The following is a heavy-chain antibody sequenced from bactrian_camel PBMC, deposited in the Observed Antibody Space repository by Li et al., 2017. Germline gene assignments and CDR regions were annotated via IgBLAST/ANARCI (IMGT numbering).Heavy chain of an antibody. CDR3: AAGRRDCYTPNY. V-gene: IGHV3S55*01. Sequence: HVQLVESGGGSVQAGGSLRLSCGASEDILTTYCMAWFRQGPGRERERVAAIGDDGVTYYVDSVKGRFTASKDNAKNTLYLQMNDLEPEDTAMYYCAAGRRDCYTPNYWGQGTQVTVS. D-gene: IGHD2*01. J-gene: IGHJ4*01. CDR1: EDILTTYC. CDR2: IGDDGVT.